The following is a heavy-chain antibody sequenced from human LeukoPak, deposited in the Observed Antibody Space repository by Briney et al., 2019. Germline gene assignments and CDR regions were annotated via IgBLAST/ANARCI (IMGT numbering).Heavy chain of an antibody. Sequence: GGSLRLSCAASGFTFSSYSMNWVRQAPGKGPEWVSSISSSSSYIYYADSVKGRFTISRDNAKNSLYLQMNSLRAEDTAVYYCARGVVVPAAITPPLVHYYYMDVWGKGTTVTVSS. J-gene: IGHJ6*03. CDR2: ISSSSSYI. CDR3: ARGVVVPAAITPPLVHYYYMDV. CDR1: GFTFSSYS. V-gene: IGHV3-21*01. D-gene: IGHD2-2*02.